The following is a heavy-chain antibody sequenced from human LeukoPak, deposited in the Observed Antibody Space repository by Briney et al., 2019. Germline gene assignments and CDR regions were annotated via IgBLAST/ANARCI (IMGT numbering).Heavy chain of an antibody. J-gene: IGHJ5*02. D-gene: IGHD3-22*01. CDR3: ARDDYYDSSGYSDGWFDP. Sequence: GASVKVSCKASGYSFTSYYMHWVRQAPGQGLEWMGIINPSGGSTSYTQKFQGRVTMTRDMSTSTVYMELSRLRSDDTAVYYCARDDYYDSSGYSDGWFDPWGQGTLVTVSS. CDR2: INPSGGST. CDR1: GYSFTSYY. V-gene: IGHV1-46*01.